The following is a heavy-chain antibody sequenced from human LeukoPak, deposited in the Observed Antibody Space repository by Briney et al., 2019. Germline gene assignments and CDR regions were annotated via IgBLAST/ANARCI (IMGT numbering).Heavy chain of an antibody. CDR2: ISSSSSSSYT. CDR1: GFSLSDYY. J-gene: IGHJ4*02. D-gene: IGHD1-26*01. Sequence: GESLRLSCAASGFSLSDYYMSWIRQAPGKGLEWVSYISSSSSSSYTNYADSVKGRFTISRDNTKNSLYLQMNSLRAEDTAVYYCARAVGATIFFDYWGQGTLVTVSS. CDR3: ARAVGATIFFDY. V-gene: IGHV3-11*05.